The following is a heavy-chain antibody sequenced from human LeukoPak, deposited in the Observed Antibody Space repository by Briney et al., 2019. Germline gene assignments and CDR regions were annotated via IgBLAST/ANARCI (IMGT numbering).Heavy chain of an antibody. CDR1: GGTFSSYA. J-gene: IGHJ6*02. Sequence: SVKVSCKASGGTFSSYAISWVRQAPGQGLEWMGGIIPIFGTANYAQKFQGRVTITADESTSTAYMELSSLRSEDTAVYYCARKMCGYSSTTCCYTYYYGMDVWGQGTTVTVSS. D-gene: IGHD2-2*02. V-gene: IGHV1-69*13. CDR2: IIPIFGTA. CDR3: ARKMCGYSSTTCCYTYYYGMDV.